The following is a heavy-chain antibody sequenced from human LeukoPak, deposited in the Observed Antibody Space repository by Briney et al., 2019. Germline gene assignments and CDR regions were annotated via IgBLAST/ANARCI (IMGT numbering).Heavy chain of an antibody. CDR2: INHSGST. Sequence: SETLSLTCAVYGGSFSGYYWSWIRQPPGKGLEWIGEINHSGSTNYNPSLKSRVTISVDTSKNRFSLKLSSVTAADTAVYYCASETSTMVRGVIQAWGQGTLVTVSS. CDR3: ASETSTMVRGVIQA. V-gene: IGHV4-34*01. CDR1: GGSFSGYY. D-gene: IGHD3-10*01. J-gene: IGHJ5*02.